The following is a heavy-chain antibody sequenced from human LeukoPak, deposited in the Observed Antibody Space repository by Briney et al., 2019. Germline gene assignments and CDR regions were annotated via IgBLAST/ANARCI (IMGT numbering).Heavy chain of an antibody. Sequence: GASVKVSCTASGYTFTSYGISWVRQAPGQGLEWMGWISAYNGNTNYAQKLQGRVTMTTDTSTSTAYMELRSLRSDDTAVYYCARGFAGTTGRSSEPPDPWGQGTLVTVSS. CDR2: ISAYNGNT. J-gene: IGHJ5*02. CDR3: ARGFAGTTGRSSEPPDP. D-gene: IGHD1-1*01. V-gene: IGHV1-18*04. CDR1: GYTFTSYG.